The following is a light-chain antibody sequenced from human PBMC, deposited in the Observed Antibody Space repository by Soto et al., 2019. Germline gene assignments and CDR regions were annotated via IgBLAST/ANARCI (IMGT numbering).Light chain of an antibody. CDR3: SSYTSSSTLYV. J-gene: IGLJ1*01. Sequence: QSVLAQPASVSGSPGQSITISCTGTSSDVGGYNFVSWYQQHPGKAPKFIIYEVSNRPSGVSNRFSGSKSGNTASLTISGLQAEDEADYYCSSYTSSSTLYVFGTGTKVTVL. CDR1: SSDVGGYNF. V-gene: IGLV2-14*01. CDR2: EVS.